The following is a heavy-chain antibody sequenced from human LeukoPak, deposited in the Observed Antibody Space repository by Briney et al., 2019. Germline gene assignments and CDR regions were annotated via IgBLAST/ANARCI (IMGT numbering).Heavy chain of an antibody. D-gene: IGHD2-21*02. CDR1: GFTFSIYA. V-gene: IGHV3-23*01. Sequence: GGSLRLSCAASGFTFSIYAMSWVRQPPGKGPEWVSGISGSGGSTYYADSVKGRFTISRDNSKNTLYLQMNSLRAEDTAVYYCAKNPPSIVVVTAHNYWGQGTLVTVSS. CDR3: AKNPPSIVVVTAHNY. J-gene: IGHJ4*02. CDR2: ISGSGGST.